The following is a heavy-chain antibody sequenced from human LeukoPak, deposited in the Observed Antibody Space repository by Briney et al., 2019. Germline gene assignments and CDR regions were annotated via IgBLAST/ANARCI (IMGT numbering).Heavy chain of an antibody. CDR3: ARGLSGSGWSLYYYYYYMDV. CDR1: GGSISSSNW. J-gene: IGHJ6*03. V-gene: IGHV4-4*02. Sequence: SETLSLTCAVSGGSISSSNWWSWVRQPPGKGLEWIGEIYHSGSTNYNPSLKSRVTISVDTSKNQFSLKLSSVTAADTAVYYCARGLSGSGWSLYYYYYYMDVWGKGTTVTVSS. CDR2: IYHSGST. D-gene: IGHD6-19*01.